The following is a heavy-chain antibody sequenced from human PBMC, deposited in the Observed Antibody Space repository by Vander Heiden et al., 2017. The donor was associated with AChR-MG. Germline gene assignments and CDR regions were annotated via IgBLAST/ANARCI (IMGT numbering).Heavy chain of an antibody. CDR2: ISSSGSNS. CDR3: VYIGTGWNYFDA. J-gene: IGHJ4*02. Sequence: EVQRVQPGRSLVQPGGSLRLSCSASDFTFANYEMTWVRQARGKGLEWVSYISSSGSNSYYVYSVKGRFTISRDNAKNSMHLKMNSLRGEDTAVYYCVYIGTGWNYFDAWGQGILVTVSS. D-gene: IGHD3-9*01. CDR1: DFTFANYE. V-gene: IGHV3-48*03.